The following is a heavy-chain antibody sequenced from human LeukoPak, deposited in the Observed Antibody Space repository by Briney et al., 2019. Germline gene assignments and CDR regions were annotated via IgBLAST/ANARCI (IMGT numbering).Heavy chain of an antibody. CDR3: TTGPFDYYGSASYLANGMDV. Sequence: GGSLRLSCAASGFTFSNAWMSWVRQAPGKGLEWVGRIKSKTDGGTRDYTAPVKGRFSISRDDSKNTLYLQINSLKTEDTAVYYCTTGPFDYYGSASYLANGMDVWGQGTTVTVSS. V-gene: IGHV3-15*01. CDR2: IKSKTDGGTR. J-gene: IGHJ6*02. D-gene: IGHD3-10*01. CDR1: GFTFSNAW.